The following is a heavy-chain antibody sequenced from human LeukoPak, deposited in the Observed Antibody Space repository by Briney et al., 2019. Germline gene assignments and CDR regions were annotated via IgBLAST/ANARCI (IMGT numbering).Heavy chain of an antibody. V-gene: IGHV4-61*02. CDR2: IFSSGIT. D-gene: IGHD2-2*03. CDR3: ARDIGYCSSTSCYPMFDY. J-gene: IGHJ4*02. Sequence: PSETLSLTCTVFGGSISRGSFYWSWIRQLAGKGQEWIGRIFSSGITNYNPSLKSRVTISVDTSKNQFSLKLSSVTAADTAVYYCARDIGYCSSTSCYPMFDYWGQGTLVTVSS. CDR1: GGSISRGSFY.